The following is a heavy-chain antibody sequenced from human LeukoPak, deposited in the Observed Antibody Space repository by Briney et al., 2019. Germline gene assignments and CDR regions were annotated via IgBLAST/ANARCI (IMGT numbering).Heavy chain of an antibody. D-gene: IGHD6-6*01. Sequence: SETLSLTCTVSGGSISSGDYYWSWIRQPPGKGLEWIGYIYYSGSTYYNPSLKSRVTISVDTSKNQFSLKLSSVTAADTAVYYCACSSSWHYYYGMDVWGQGTTVTVSS. J-gene: IGHJ6*02. CDR3: ACSSSWHYYYGMDV. V-gene: IGHV4-30-4*01. CDR2: IYYSGST. CDR1: GGSISSGDYY.